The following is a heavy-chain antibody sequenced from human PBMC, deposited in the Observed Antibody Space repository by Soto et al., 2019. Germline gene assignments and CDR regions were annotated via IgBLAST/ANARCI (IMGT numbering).Heavy chain of an antibody. CDR1: GGTFSSYA. V-gene: IGHV1-69*06. D-gene: IGHD1-26*01. Sequence: QVQLVQSGAEVQKPGSSVKVSCKASGGTFSSYAISWVRQAPGQGLEWMGGIIPIFGTANYAQKFQGRVTITADTSTSTAYMELSSLSSEDTAVYYGERDSAVGATQFDPRGQGTLFTVSS. CDR3: ERDSAVGATQFDP. CDR2: IIPIFGTA. J-gene: IGHJ5*02.